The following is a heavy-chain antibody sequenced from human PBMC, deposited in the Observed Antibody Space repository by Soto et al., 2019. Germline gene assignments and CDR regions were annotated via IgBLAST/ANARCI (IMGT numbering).Heavy chain of an antibody. Sequence: EVQLVQSGPEVKKSGESLKISCKGSGYSFTSNWIGWVRQMPGKGLEWMGIIYPSDSDTRYGPSFQGQVTISADKSISTAYLQWSSLKASDTAMYYCARPPSGTTTFFDSWGQGTLVTVSS. CDR3: ARPPSGTTTFFDS. D-gene: IGHD1-7*01. V-gene: IGHV5-51*03. J-gene: IGHJ4*02. CDR1: GYSFTSNW. CDR2: IYPSDSDT.